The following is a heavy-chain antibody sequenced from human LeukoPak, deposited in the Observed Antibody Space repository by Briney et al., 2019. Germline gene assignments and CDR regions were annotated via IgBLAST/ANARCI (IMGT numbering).Heavy chain of an antibody. V-gene: IGHV3-48*01. Sequence: GGSLRLSCAASGFTFSSYSMNWVRQAPGKGLEWISFISSRSSTTHYADSVKGRFTISRDNAKNSLYLQMNSLRAEDTAVYYCARDHIAATTSGICWGQGTLVTVSS. D-gene: IGHD5-12*01. J-gene: IGHJ4*02. CDR3: ARDHIAATTSGIC. CDR1: GFTFSSYS. CDR2: ISSRSSTT.